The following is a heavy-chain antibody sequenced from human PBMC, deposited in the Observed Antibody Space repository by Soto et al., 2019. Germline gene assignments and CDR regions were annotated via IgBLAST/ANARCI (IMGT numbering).Heavy chain of an antibody. Sequence: PSETLSLTCTVSGGSISSHYWSWIRQPPGKGLEWIGYIYYSGFTDYNPSLKSRVTISEDTSKNQFSLRLTSVTAADTAVYYCARDQNSSGYLDYWGQGSLVTVSS. J-gene: IGHJ4*02. V-gene: IGHV4-59*11. D-gene: IGHD3-22*01. CDR2: IYYSGFT. CDR1: GGSISSHY. CDR3: ARDQNSSGYLDY.